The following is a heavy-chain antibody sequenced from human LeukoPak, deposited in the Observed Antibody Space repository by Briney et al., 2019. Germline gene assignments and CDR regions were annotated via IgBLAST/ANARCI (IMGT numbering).Heavy chain of an antibody. V-gene: IGHV3-23*01. CDR2: ISGSGDAT. CDR1: GFTFSDYA. Sequence: GGSLRLSCAASGFTFSDYAMSWVRQAPEKGLEWVSAISGSGDATKYADSVKGRFTISRDNAKYSLYLQMNSLRAEDTAEYYCARGGPARDFDYWGQGTLVTVSS. D-gene: IGHD3-10*01. CDR3: ARGGPARDFDY. J-gene: IGHJ4*02.